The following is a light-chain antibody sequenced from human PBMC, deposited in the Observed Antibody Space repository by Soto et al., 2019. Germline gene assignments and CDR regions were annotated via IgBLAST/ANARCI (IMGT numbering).Light chain of an antibody. CDR1: QSIVYSDGTAY. CDR2: RAS. Sequence: DVVMTQSPLSLPVTLGQSASISCRSSQSIVYSDGTAYLSWFQQRPGQSPRRLIYRASNRESGVPDRIRSSGSCTDFTLQSSRVEADDVGFYYCMQGTRWTPTFGQGNKV. V-gene: IGKV2-30*01. CDR3: MQGTRWTPT. J-gene: IGKJ1*01.